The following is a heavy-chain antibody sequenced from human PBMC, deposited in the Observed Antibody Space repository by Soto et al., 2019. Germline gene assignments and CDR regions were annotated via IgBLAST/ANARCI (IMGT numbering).Heavy chain of an antibody. V-gene: IGHV3-33*01. Sequence: QEHLVESGGGVVQPGTSLRLSCAASGSIFRGYGMHWVRQAPCKGLEWVAVIWYDGSNKYYADSVKGRFTISRDNSKNMLYLQMDSLRAEDTAVSFCARDGIGGTVFRGFCDYWGQGTLVTISS. J-gene: IGHJ4*02. CDR3: ARDGIGGTVFRGFCDY. D-gene: IGHD1-7*01. CDR2: IWYDGSNK. CDR1: GSIFRGYG.